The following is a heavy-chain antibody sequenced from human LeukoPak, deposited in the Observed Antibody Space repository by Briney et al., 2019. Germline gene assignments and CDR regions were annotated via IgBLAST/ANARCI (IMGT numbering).Heavy chain of an antibody. V-gene: IGHV1-2*06. Sequence: ASVKVSCKASGGTFSSYAISWVRQAPGQGLEWMGRINPNSGGTNYAQKFQGRVTMTRDTSISTAYMELSRLRSDDTAVYYCARAPYSSGWLVDYWGQGTLVTVSS. CDR1: GGTFSSYA. CDR3: ARAPYSSGWLVDY. D-gene: IGHD6-19*01. J-gene: IGHJ4*02. CDR2: INPNSGGT.